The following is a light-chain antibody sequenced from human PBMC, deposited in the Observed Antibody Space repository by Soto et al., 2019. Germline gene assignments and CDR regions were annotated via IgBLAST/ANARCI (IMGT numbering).Light chain of an antibody. CDR2: AVS. Sequence: EIVLTQSPGTLSVSPGERATLSCRASQSVSNNLAWYQQKPGQAPRLLIYAVSSRPAGIPARFSGSGSGTEFTLTINSMQSEDFAVYHCQQYNNWPPTWTFGQGTKVDIK. V-gene: IGKV3-15*01. CDR3: QQYNNWPPTWT. J-gene: IGKJ1*01. CDR1: QSVSNN.